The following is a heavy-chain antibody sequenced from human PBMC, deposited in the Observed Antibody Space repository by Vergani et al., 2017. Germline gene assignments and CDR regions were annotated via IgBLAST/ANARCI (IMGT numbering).Heavy chain of an antibody. V-gene: IGHV3-23*04. CDR2: ISGSGGST. D-gene: IGHD3-16*02. CDR1: GFTFSSYA. J-gene: IGHJ4*02. CDR3: AKDQGYDYVWGSYRYFDY. Sequence: EVQLVESGGGLVKPGGSLRLSCAASGFTFSSYAMSWVRQAPGKGLEWVSAISGSGGSTYYADSVKGRFTISRDNSKNTLYLQMNSLRAEDTAVYYCAKDQGYDYVWGSYRYFDYWGQGTLVTVSS.